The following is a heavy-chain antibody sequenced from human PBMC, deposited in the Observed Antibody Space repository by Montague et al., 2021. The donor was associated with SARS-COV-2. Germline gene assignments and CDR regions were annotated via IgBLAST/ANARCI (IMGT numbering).Heavy chain of an antibody. CDR3: NTQLYREVRVSRFDY. Sequence: SLRLSCAASGFTFSNDWMNWVRQAPGKGLEWVGRIKSKTDGETTDYATPVQGRFTISRDDSKTTLYLQMNSLKTEDTDVYYCNTQLYREVRVSRFDYWGQGSLVTVSS. J-gene: IGHJ4*02. CDR2: IKSKTDGETT. CDR1: GFTFSNDW. V-gene: IGHV3-15*01. D-gene: IGHD1-26*01.